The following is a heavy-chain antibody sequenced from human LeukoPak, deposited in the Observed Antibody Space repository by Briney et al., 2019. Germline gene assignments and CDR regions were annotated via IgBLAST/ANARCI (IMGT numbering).Heavy chain of an antibody. D-gene: IGHD3-10*01. CDR3: ARSELGYNYHYMDV. CDR1: GFTFSSYS. Sequence: GGSLRLSCAASGFTFSSYSMNWVRQAPGKGLEWVSSISSSSSYIYYTDSVKGRFTISRDNAKNSLYLQMNSLRVEGTAVYYCARSELGYNYHYMDVWGKGTTVTISS. J-gene: IGHJ6*03. V-gene: IGHV3-21*01. CDR2: ISSSSSYI.